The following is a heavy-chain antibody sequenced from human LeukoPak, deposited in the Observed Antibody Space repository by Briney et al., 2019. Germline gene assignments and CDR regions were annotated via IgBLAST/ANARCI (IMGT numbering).Heavy chain of an antibody. Sequence: GSLRLSCAAPGFTYRNYGMHWVRRAPGKGLEWVTFIRNGGSGKYYADSVRGRFTISRDDSKNTLYLQMNSLRAEDTAVYHCVQDRDWGFGYWGRGTLVTVSS. J-gene: IGHJ4*02. CDR3: VQDRDWGFGY. CDR2: IRNGGSGK. D-gene: IGHD7-27*01. V-gene: IGHV3-30*02. CDR1: GFTYRNYG.